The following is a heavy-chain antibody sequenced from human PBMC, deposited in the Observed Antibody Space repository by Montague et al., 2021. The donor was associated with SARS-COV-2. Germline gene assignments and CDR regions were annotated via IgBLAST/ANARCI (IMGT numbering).Heavy chain of an antibody. CDR1: GGSFSTYS. V-gene: IGHV4-34*01. J-gene: IGHJ6*03. CDR2: IHHGGST. D-gene: IGHD3-10*01. CDR3: ARLRDGVVPSPILGVGPYYSYDYMDV. Sequence: SETLSLTCAVHGGSFSTYSWNWIRQPPGKGLEWIGEIHHGGSTNYNPSLKIRVTISADTTKNQFSLKLTSVAAADTAAYYCARLRDGVVPSPILGVGPYYSYDYMDVWGRGTTVTVSS.